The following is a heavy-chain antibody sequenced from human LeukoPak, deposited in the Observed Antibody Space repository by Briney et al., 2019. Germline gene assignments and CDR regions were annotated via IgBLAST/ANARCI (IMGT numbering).Heavy chain of an antibody. CDR2: IIKDGSEK. D-gene: IGHD6-19*01. CDR3: VGSSGWLFEY. CDR1: GFTFSSSW. Sequence: GGSLRLSCAASGFTFSSSWMFWVRQAPGKGLEWVANIIKDGSEKDYADSVKGRFIISRDNAENSLSLQMNSLRVDDTVVYYCVGSSGWLFEYWGQGTLVTVSS. J-gene: IGHJ4*02. V-gene: IGHV3-7*03.